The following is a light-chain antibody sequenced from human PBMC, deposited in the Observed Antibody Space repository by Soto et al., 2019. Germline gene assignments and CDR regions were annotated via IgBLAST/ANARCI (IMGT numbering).Light chain of an antibody. CDR2: KNN. CDR1: SSNIGSNY. CDR3: AAWDDSLSGYV. Sequence: QSVLTQSPSASGTPGQRVTISCSGSSSNIGSNYVYWYQQLPGTAPQLLIYKNNQRPSGVPDRFTGSKSGTSASLAISGLRSEDEADYYCAAWDDSLSGYVFGTGTKVTVL. J-gene: IGLJ1*01. V-gene: IGLV1-47*01.